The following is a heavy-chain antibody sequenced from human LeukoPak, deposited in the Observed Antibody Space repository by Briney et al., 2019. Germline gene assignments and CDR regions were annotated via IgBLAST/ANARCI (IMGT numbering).Heavy chain of an antibody. CDR1: GGSISSGDYY. Sequence: SETLSLTCTVSGGSISSGDYYWSWIRQPPGKGLEWIRYIYYSGSTYYNPSLKSRVTISVDPSKNQFSLKLSSVTAADTAVYYCARMALGGFDYWGQGTLVTVSS. CDR3: ARMALGGFDY. V-gene: IGHV4-30-4*01. CDR2: IYYSGST. J-gene: IGHJ4*02. D-gene: IGHD2-15*01.